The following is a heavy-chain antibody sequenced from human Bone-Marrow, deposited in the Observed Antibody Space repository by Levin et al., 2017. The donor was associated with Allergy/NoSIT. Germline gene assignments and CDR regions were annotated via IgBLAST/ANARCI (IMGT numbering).Heavy chain of an antibody. CDR1: GFTFSNYG. CDR3: ARAGRWLQFRCEY. Sequence: SGESLKISCAASGFTFSNYGMHWVRQAPGKGLEWVALISHDGSNKYYRDSVKGRFTISRDDSKNTLYLEMNSLRAEDTAVYYCARAGRWLQFRCEYWGQGTLVTVSS. J-gene: IGHJ4*02. CDR2: ISHDGSNK. D-gene: IGHD5-24*01. V-gene: IGHV3-30*12.